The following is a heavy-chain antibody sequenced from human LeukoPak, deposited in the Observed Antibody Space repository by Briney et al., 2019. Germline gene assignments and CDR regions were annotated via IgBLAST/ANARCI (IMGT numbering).Heavy chain of an antibody. CDR1: GFTFRSYW. CDR2: INSDGSST. D-gene: IGHD3-10*01. J-gene: IGHJ4*02. CDR3: ASSPVLLWD. Sequence: GGSLRLSCAASGFTFRSYWMHWVRQAPGKGLVWVSRINSDGSSTSYAGSVKGRFTISRDNAKNTLYLQMNSLRAEDTAVYYCASSPVLLWDWGQGTLVTVSS. V-gene: IGHV3-74*01.